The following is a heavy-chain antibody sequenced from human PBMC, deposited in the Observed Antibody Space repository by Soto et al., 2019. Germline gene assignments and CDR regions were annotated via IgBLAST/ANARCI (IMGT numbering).Heavy chain of an antibody. CDR1: GFSRSTTAVG. Sequence: QITLKESGPTLVKPTQTLTLTCTFSGFSRSTTAVGVHWIRQPPGKPLEWLALIYWDDTKHYSSALKNRLTDSKDTSKDQVVPTITNMDPVDTATYFCAHGSGWLSDQWGQGNLVTVPS. CDR3: AHGSGWLSDQ. CDR2: IYWDDTK. J-gene: IGHJ4*02. D-gene: IGHD6-19*01. V-gene: IGHV2-5*02.